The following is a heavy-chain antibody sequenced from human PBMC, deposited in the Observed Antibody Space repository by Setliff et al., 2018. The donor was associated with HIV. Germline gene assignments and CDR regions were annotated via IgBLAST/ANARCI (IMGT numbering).Heavy chain of an antibody. D-gene: IGHD3-22*01. J-gene: IGHJ4*02. CDR1: GGSISSSSYY. CDR3: ARRGRDSSGYPDYYFDY. Sequence: TLSLTCTVSGGSISSSSYYWGWIRQPPGKGLEWIGSIYYSGSTYYNPSLKSRVTISVDTSKNQFSLKLSSVTAADTAVYYCARRGRDSSGYPDYYFDYWGQGTLVTVSS. CDR2: IYYSGST. V-gene: IGHV4-39*01.